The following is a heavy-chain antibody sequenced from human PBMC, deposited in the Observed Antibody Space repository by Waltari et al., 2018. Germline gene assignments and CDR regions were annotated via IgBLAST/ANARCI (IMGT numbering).Heavy chain of an antibody. V-gene: IGHV3-30-3*01. CDR1: GFTFSSYA. CDR3: ARVVYYDSSGYYDY. Sequence: QVQLVESGGGVGQPGRSLRLSCAASGFTFSSYAMHWGRQAPGKGLEWVAVISYDGSNKYYAASVKGRFTISRDNSKNTLYLQMNSLRAEDTAVYYCARVVYYDSSGYYDYWGQGTLVTVSS. CDR2: ISYDGSNK. J-gene: IGHJ4*02. D-gene: IGHD3-22*01.